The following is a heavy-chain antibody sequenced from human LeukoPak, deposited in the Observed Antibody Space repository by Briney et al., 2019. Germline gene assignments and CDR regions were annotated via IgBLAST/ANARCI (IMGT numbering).Heavy chain of an antibody. V-gene: IGHV4-59*01. CDR3: ARAVVGELFHVDY. CDR2: IYYSGST. D-gene: IGHD3-10*01. J-gene: IGHJ4*02. Sequence: SETLSLTCTVSGGSISSYYWSWIRQPPGKGLEWIGYIYYSGSTNYNPSLKSRVTISVDTSKNQFSLRLSSVTAADTAVYYCARAVVGELFHVDYWGQGTLVTVSS. CDR1: GGSISSYY.